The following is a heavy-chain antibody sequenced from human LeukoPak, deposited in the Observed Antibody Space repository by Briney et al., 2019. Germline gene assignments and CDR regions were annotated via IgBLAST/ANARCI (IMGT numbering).Heavy chain of an antibody. J-gene: IGHJ5*02. Sequence: PSETLSLTCTVSGGSISSYYWSWIRQPPGKGLEWIGYIYYSGSTNYNPSLKSRVTISVDTSKNQFSLKLSSVTAADTAVYYCAFLGSRAWFDPWGQGTLVTVSS. CDR3: AFLGSRAWFDP. CDR1: GGSISSYY. CDR2: IYYSGST. D-gene: IGHD3-3*01. V-gene: IGHV4-59*01.